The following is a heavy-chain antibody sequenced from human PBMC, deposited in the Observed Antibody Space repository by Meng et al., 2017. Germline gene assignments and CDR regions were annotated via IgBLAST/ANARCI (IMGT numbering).Heavy chain of an antibody. J-gene: IGHJ4*02. D-gene: IGHD1-1*01. CDR3: LDEAPRSDY. V-gene: IGHV3-74*01. Sequence: EVKWVESGGGLVQPGGSLRLSCAASGFTFNNYWMHWVRQVPGKGLVWVSRISGDGNITNYADSVKGRFTISRDNAKNTLYLQMNSLRPEDTAVYYCLDEAPRSDYWGQGSLVTVSS. CDR1: GFTFNNYW. CDR2: ISGDGNIT.